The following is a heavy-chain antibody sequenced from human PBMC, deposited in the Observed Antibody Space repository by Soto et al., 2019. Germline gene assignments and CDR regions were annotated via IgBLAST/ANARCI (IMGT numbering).Heavy chain of an antibody. J-gene: IGHJ4*02. CDR3: ARTDYADY. V-gene: IGHV3-74*01. CDR1: GFSLSTYW. CDR2: IKGDGSIP. Sequence: EVHLVESGGGLVQPGGSLRLSCAASGFSLSTYWMHWVRQTPGKGLVWVSRIKGDGSIPTYADSVKGRFTISRDSAKNMLYLQMNSLRVDDTAVYYCARTDYADYWGQGTLVTVSS.